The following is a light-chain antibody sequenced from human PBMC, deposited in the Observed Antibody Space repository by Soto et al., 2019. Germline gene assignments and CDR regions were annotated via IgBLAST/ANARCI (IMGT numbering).Light chain of an antibody. CDR2: EVS. CDR3: SSYAGSNNLA. Sequence: QSALTQPPSASGSPGQSVTISCTGTSSDVGGYNYVSWYQQHPGKAPKLMIYEVSKRPSGVPDRFSGSKSGNTASLTVSGLQAEDEADYYGSSYAGSNNLAFGGGTKLTVL. CDR1: SSDVGGYNY. J-gene: IGLJ2*01. V-gene: IGLV2-8*01.